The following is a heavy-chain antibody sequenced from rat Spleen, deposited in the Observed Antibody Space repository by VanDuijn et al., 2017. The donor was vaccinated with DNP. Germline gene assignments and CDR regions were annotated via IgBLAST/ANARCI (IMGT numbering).Heavy chain of an antibody. CDR3: ATGVYGGYEDWFAN. CDR1: GFTFSDYS. V-gene: IGHV5S10*01. J-gene: IGHJ3*01. CDR2: LSYDGTRA. Sequence: EVQLVESGGGLVQPERSLKLSCEASGFTFSDYSMAWVRQVPMKGLEWVASLSYDGTRAGYRDSVRGRFTISRDNAKNTQYLQMDSLRSEDTATYYCATGVYGGYEDWFANWGQGTLVTVSS. D-gene: IGHD1-11*01.